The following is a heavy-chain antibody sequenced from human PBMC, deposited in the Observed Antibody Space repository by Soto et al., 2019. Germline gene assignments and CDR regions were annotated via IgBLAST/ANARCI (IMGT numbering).Heavy chain of an antibody. J-gene: IGHJ4*02. CDR3: ARERRHYRSWYAAD. Sequence: QVQLQESGPGLVKPSQTLSLTCTVSGGSISSGGYYWSWIRQHPGKGLEWIGYIYYSGSTYYNPSLKRRVTISVDTSKNQFSLKLSSVTAADTAVYYCARERRHYRSWYAADWGQGTLVTVSS. D-gene: IGHD6-13*01. CDR1: GGSISSGGYY. V-gene: IGHV4-31*03. CDR2: IYYSGST.